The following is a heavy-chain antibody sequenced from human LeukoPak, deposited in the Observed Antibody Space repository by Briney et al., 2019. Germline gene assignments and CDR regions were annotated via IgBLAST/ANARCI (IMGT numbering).Heavy chain of an antibody. Sequence: GGSLRLSCAASGFTFSSYAMSWIRQAPGKGLEWVSAISGSGGSTYYADSVKGRFTISRDNSKNTLYLQMNSLRAEDTAVYYCAKGREQQLDEAYYFDYWGQGTLVTVSS. V-gene: IGHV3-23*01. CDR1: GFTFSSYA. J-gene: IGHJ4*02. CDR3: AKGREQQLDEAYYFDY. CDR2: ISGSGGST. D-gene: IGHD6-13*01.